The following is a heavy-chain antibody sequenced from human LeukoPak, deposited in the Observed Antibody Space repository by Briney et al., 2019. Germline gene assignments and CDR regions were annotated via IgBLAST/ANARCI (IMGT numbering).Heavy chain of an antibody. CDR2: ISGSGGST. CDR1: GFTFSSYA. V-gene: IGHV3-23*01. CDR3: AKDHRPPHITIFGVVILYYYGMDV. Sequence: GGSLRLSCAASGFTFSSYAMSWVRQAPGKGLEWVSAISGSGGSTYYADSVKGRFTISRDNSQNTLYLQMNSLRAEDTAVYYFAKDHRPPHITIFGVVILYYYGMDVWGQGTTVTVSS. D-gene: IGHD3-3*01. J-gene: IGHJ6*02.